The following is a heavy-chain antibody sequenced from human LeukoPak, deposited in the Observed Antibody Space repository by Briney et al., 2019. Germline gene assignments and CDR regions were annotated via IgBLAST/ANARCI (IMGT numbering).Heavy chain of an antibody. J-gene: IGHJ4*02. CDR2: LFPDGRT. CDR3: ARTNPVYGDYDY. Sequence: PGGSLRLSCIVSGFSVNDNYMSWVRQVPGKGLQWVSVLFPDGRTFYGDSVRGRFTISRDLARNTLLLQMHSLRADDTAVHYCARTNPVYGDYDYWGQGTLVTVSS. V-gene: IGHV3-53*01. CDR1: GFSVNDNY. D-gene: IGHD4-17*01.